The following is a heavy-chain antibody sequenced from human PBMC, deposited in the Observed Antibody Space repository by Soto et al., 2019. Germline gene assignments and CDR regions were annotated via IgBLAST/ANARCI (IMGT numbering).Heavy chain of an antibody. CDR1: GYTFTIYG. CDR3: ARDGDIVLKVGLDY. V-gene: IGHV1-18*01. J-gene: IGHJ4*02. D-gene: IGHD2-8*01. CDR2: ISAYNGNT. Sequence: ASVKVSCKASGYTFTIYGISWVRQAPGQGLEWMGWISAYNGNTNYAQKLQGRVTMTTDTSTSTAYMELRSLRSDDTAVYYCARDGDIVLKVGLDYWGQGTLVTVSS.